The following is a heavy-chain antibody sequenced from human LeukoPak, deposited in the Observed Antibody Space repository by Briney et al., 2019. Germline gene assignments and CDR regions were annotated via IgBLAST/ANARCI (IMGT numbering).Heavy chain of an antibody. CDR1: GGSISNYY. Sequence: SETLSLTCTVSGGSISNYYWSWIRQPAGKGLEWIGLIYTSGSTNYNPSLKSRVTMSVDTSKDQLSLKLSSVTAADTAVYFCARTPIYYYDNSGYYNWGQGTLVTVSS. CDR3: ARTPIYYYDNSGYYN. CDR2: IYTSGST. V-gene: IGHV4-4*07. D-gene: IGHD3-22*01. J-gene: IGHJ4*02.